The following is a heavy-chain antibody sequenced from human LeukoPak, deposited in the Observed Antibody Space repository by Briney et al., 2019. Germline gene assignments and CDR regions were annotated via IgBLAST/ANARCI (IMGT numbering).Heavy chain of an antibody. Sequence: ETSETLSLTCTVSGGSISSYYWSWIRQPPGKGLEWIGYIYYSGSTNYNPSLKSRVTISVDTSKNQFSLKLSSVTAADTAVYYCARVFGYGDYVHFDYWGQGTLVTVSS. V-gene: IGHV4-59*01. CDR3: ARVFGYGDYVHFDY. D-gene: IGHD4-17*01. J-gene: IGHJ4*02. CDR2: IYYSGST. CDR1: GGSISSYY.